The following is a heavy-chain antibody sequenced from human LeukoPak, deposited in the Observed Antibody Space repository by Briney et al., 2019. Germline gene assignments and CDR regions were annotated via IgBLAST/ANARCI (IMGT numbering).Heavy chain of an antibody. D-gene: IGHD3-3*01. V-gene: IGHV3-7*01. J-gene: IGHJ4*02. Sequence: PGGSLRLSCAASGFIFSSYWMGWVRQAPGKGLEWVANIKRDGIEKYYMDSVKGRFTISRDNAQNSLYLQMNSLRAEDTAVYYCARDKEEEVDFWSGYSPLWGQGTLVTVS. CDR2: IKRDGIEK. CDR1: GFIFSSYW. CDR3: ARDKEEEVDFWSGYSPL.